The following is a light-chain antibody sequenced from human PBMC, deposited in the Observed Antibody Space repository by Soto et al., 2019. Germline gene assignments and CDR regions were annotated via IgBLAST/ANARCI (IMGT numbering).Light chain of an antibody. V-gene: IGKV3D-15*01. J-gene: IGKJ5*01. CDR3: QQYHNWPIT. CDR2: DAS. Sequence: EIVMTQSPATLSVSPGERATFSFGASQSVSSNLAWYQQKPGQAPRLLIYDASTSATGIPARFSGSGSGTDFTLTISGLQSEDFAVYSCQQYHNWPITFGQGTRLEIK. CDR1: QSVSSN.